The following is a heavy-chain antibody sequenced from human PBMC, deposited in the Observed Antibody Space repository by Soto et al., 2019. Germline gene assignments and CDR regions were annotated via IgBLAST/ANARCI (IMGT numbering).Heavy chain of an antibody. CDR2: ISESSTYI. Sequence: GGSLRLSCAASGFTFSVYSMNWVRQAPGKGLEWVSSISESSTYIYHADAAKGRFTISRDNAENSLYLQMNSLRAEDTAVYYCARLGWGIKAANYYMDFWGKGTPVTVSS. J-gene: IGHJ6*03. CDR3: ARLGWGIKAANYYMDF. D-gene: IGHD6-13*01. V-gene: IGHV3-21*01. CDR1: GFTFSVYS.